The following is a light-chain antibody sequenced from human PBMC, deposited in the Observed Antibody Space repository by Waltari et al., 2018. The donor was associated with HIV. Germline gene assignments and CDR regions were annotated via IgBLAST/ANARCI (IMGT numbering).Light chain of an antibody. Sequence: QSGLRQPPSTSRPPGQRVVISCSGSNSNVGKNYVSWFQQLPGAAPTLLIYRNDRRPSGVPDRLTAAKSGSSASLVISGLRSDDEAEYFCASWDDALSSWLFGGGTKLTVL. J-gene: IGLJ6*01. CDR3: ASWDDALSSWL. CDR2: RND. V-gene: IGLV1-47*01. CDR1: NSNVGKNY.